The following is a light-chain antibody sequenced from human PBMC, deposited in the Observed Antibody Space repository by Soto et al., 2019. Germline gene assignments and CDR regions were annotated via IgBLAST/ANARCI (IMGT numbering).Light chain of an antibody. V-gene: IGKV3-20*01. J-gene: IGKJ1*01. Sequence: EIVLTQSPGTLSLSPGERATLSCRASQSVTSINLAWYQQKPGQAPRLLIFGASSRASGIPDRFSGSGSGTDFTLTIPRLEPEDFAVYYCHHYGGSSWTFGQGTKVDIK. CDR2: GAS. CDR1: QSVTSIN. CDR3: HHYGGSSWT.